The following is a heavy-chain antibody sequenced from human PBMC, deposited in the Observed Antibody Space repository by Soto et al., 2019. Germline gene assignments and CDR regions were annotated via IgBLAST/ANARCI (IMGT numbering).Heavy chain of an antibody. Sequence: PSETLSLTCAVYGGSFSGYYWSWIRQPPGKGLEWIGEINHSGSTNYNPSLKSRVTISVDTSKNQFSLKLSSVTAADTAVYYCASFRCSGGSCYAIDYWGQGTLVTVSS. J-gene: IGHJ4*02. CDR1: GGSFSGYY. V-gene: IGHV4-34*01. D-gene: IGHD2-15*01. CDR3: ASFRCSGGSCYAIDY. CDR2: INHSGST.